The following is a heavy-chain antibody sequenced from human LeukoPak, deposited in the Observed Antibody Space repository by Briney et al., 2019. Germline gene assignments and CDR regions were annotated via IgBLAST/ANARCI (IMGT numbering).Heavy chain of an antibody. CDR1: GYTFTSYG. CDR3: ASRLLPTYYDFWSGSRYGMDV. D-gene: IGHD3-3*01. J-gene: IGHJ6*02. V-gene: IGHV1-18*01. Sequence: ASVKVSCKASGYTFTSYGISRVRQAPGQGLEWMGWISAYNGNTNYAQKLQGRVTMTTDTSTSTAYMELRSLRSDDTAVYYCASRLLPTYYDFWSGSRYGMDVWGQGTTVTVSS. CDR2: ISAYNGNT.